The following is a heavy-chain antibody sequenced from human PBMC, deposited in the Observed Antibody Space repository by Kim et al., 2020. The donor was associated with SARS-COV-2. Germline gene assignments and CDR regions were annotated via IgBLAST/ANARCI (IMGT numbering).Heavy chain of an antibody. Sequence: SQTLSLTCAISGDSVSSNSAAWTWIRQSPSRGLEWLGRTYYRSKWYNDYLVSLRSRITINPDTSKNQFSLQLNSVVPEDTAVYYCARDRAVAATTDYYGLDVWGQGTTVTVSS. V-gene: IGHV6-1*01. CDR1: GDSVSSNSAA. CDR3: ARDRAVAATTDYYGLDV. J-gene: IGHJ6*02. CDR2: TYYRSKWYN. D-gene: IGHD1-26*01.